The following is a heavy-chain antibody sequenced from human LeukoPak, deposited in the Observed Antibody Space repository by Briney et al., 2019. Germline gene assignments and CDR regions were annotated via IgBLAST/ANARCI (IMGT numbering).Heavy chain of an antibody. J-gene: IGHJ4*02. V-gene: IGHV1-46*01. CDR2: INNSSGST. CDR3: VVTSSYHDY. Sequence: ASVMVFSKASGGTFSSYANSCLSQAPPQKLQGMGVINNSSGSTNYDPKFQGRVTITRDMSRSTFSMEPSSLTSEDTAVYYCVVTSSYHDYWGQGTLVTVSS. D-gene: IGHD3-16*02. CDR1: GGTFSSYA.